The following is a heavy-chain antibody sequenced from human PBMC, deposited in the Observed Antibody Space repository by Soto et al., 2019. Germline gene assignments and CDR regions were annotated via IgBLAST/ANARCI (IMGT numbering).Heavy chain of an antibody. CDR1: GYTLPSYY. Sequence: VKVSCRASGYTLPSYYMHWVRQAPGQGLEWMGIINPSGGSTSYAQKFQGRVTMTRDTSTSTVYMELSSLRSEDTAVYYCAGAGPSSSWYYCYDYGMDVWGQGTTVTVSS. V-gene: IGHV1-46*01. J-gene: IGHJ6*02. D-gene: IGHD6-13*01. CDR3: AGAGPSSSWYYCYDYGMDV. CDR2: INPSGGST.